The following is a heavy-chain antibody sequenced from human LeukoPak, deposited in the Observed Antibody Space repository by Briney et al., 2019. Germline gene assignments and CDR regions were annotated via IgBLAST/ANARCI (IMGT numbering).Heavy chain of an antibody. Sequence: ASVKVSCKASGYTFTGYYMHWVRQAPGQGLEWMGWINPNSGGTNYAQKFQGRVTMTRDTSISTAYMELSRLRSDDTAVYYCARGVYGWLQLKGMDVWGQGTTVTVSS. CDR3: ARGVYGWLQLKGMDV. CDR2: INPNSGGT. J-gene: IGHJ6*02. V-gene: IGHV1-2*02. D-gene: IGHD5-12*01. CDR1: GYTFTGYY.